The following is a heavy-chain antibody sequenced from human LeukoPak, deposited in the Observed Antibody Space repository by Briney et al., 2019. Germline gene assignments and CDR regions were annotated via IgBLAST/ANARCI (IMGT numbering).Heavy chain of an antibody. J-gene: IGHJ4*02. CDR1: GFTFSNYA. CDR3: AKGWSLKGSIWSPCFDY. D-gene: IGHD6-13*01. Sequence: PGGSLRLSCAASGFTFSNYAMSWVRQAPGKGLEWVSLISESGSDTYYADSVKSRFTISRDNSKNTLSLQVDSLRAEDTALYYCAKGWSLKGSIWSPCFDYWGRGTLVTVSS. CDR2: ISESGSDT. V-gene: IGHV3-23*01.